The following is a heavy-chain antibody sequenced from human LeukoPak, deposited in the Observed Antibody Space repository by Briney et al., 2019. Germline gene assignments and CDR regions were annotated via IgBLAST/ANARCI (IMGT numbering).Heavy chain of an antibody. CDR2: INHSGST. Sequence: SETLSLTCAVYGGSFSGYYWSWIRQPPGKGLEWIGEINHSGSTNYNPSLKSRVTISVDTSKNQFSLKLSSVTAADTAVYYCARGSHGDYYFDYGGEGTLVTVSS. V-gene: IGHV4-34*01. CDR1: GGSFSGYY. CDR3: ARGSHGDYYFDY. D-gene: IGHD4-17*01. J-gene: IGHJ4*02.